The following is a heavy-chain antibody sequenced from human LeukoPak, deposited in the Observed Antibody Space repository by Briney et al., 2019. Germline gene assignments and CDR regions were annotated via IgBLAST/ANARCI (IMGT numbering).Heavy chain of an antibody. CDR2: IYYSGST. D-gene: IGHD7-27*01. CDR3: ARDPQLGSYYFDY. Sequence: PSETLSLTCTVSGGSISGYYWSWIRQPPGKGLEWIAYIYYSGSTNYNPSLKSRVTISVDTSKNQFSLKLSSVTAADTAVYYCARDPQLGSYYFDYWGQGTLVTVSS. V-gene: IGHV4-59*01. J-gene: IGHJ4*02. CDR1: GGSISGYY.